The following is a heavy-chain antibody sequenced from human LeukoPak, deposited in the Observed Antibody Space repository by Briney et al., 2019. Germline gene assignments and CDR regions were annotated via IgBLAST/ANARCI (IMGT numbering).Heavy chain of an antibody. D-gene: IGHD6-13*01. CDR3: AKKSLGGAAPAPFDY. V-gene: IGHV3-30*18. CDR2: ISYDGNKK. Sequence: PGGSLRLSCAASGFTFSSFGMHWVRQAPGKGLEWVAVISYDGNKKYYADSVKGRFTISRDNSENTLYLQMNSLGAEDTAVYYCAKKSLGGAAPAPFDYWGQGTLVTASS. CDR1: GFTFSSFG. J-gene: IGHJ4*02.